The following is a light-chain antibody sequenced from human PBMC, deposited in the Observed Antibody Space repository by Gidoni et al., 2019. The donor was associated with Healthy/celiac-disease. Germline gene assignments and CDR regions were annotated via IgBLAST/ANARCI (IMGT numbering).Light chain of an antibody. V-gene: IGKV1-NL1*01. J-gene: IGKJ4*01. Sequence: DIQITQSPFALSASVGHRVTITCRASQGISTSLVWYQQKPGKAPKLLLYAASRLESGVPSRFSGSGSGTDYTLTISSLQPEDFATYYCQQYYSTPRTFGGXTKVEIK. CDR1: QGISTS. CDR3: QQYYSTPRT. CDR2: AAS.